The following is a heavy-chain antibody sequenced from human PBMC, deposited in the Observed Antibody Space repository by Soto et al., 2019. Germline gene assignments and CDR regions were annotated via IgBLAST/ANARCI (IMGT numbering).Heavy chain of an antibody. CDR2: IDWADDK. CDR1: GFSLSTTGMC. Sequence: GSGPTLVNPTQTLTLTCTFSGFSLSTTGMCVSWIRQPPGKALEWLALIDWADDKYYSTSLKTMLTISKDTSKNQVVLTMTNVEPVDTATYFCSRAVGGFTYGYPDYWGQGTLVTVSS. D-gene: IGHD5-18*01. V-gene: IGHV2-70*01. J-gene: IGHJ4*02. CDR3: SRAVGGFTYGYPDY.